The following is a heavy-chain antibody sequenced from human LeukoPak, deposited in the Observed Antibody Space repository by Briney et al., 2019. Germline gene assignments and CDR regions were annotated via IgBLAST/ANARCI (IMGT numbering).Heavy chain of an antibody. CDR1: GGSISSYY. V-gene: IGHV4-59*08. J-gene: IGHJ4*02. CDR2: IYYSGST. D-gene: IGHD3-10*01. Sequence: SETLSLTCTVSGGSISSYYWSWIRQPPGKGLEWIGYIYYSGSTHYNPSLKSRLTISIDTSKNQFSLKLTSVTAADTAVYYCTRQWFGELFSVFDYWGQGSLVTVSS. CDR3: TRQWFGELFSVFDY.